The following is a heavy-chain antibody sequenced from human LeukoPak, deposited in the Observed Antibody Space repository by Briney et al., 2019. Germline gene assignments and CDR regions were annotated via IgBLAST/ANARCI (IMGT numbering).Heavy chain of an antibody. Sequence: GGSLRLSCAASGFTFSSYGMHWVRQAPGKGLEWVGRIKSKTDGGTTDYAAPVKGRFTISRDDSKNTLYLQMNSLKTEDTAVYYCTTEYYYDSSGYYYWGQGTLVTVSS. J-gene: IGHJ4*02. CDR3: TTEYYYDSSGYYY. V-gene: IGHV3-15*01. CDR2: IKSKTDGGTT. D-gene: IGHD3-22*01. CDR1: GFTFSSYG.